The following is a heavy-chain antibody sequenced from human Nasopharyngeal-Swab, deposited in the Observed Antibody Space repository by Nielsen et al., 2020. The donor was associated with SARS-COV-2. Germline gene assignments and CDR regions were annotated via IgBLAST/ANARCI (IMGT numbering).Heavy chain of an antibody. CDR3: ARGDILTGSQAAFDI. V-gene: IGHV4-4*02. CDR2: IYHSGST. J-gene: IGHJ3*02. D-gene: IGHD3-9*01. Sequence: VRQAPGKGLEWIGEIYHSGSTNYNPSLKSRVTISVDKSKNQFSLKLSSVTAADTAVYYCARGDILTGSQAAFDIWGQGTMVTVSS.